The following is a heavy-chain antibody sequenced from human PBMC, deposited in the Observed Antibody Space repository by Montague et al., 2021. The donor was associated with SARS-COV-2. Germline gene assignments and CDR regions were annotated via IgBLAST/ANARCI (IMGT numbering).Heavy chain of an antibody. D-gene: IGHD5-12*01. J-gene: IGHJ4*02. V-gene: IGHV4-39*07. CDR3: ARDLWVWLSVEGSFDY. Sequence: SETLSLTCTVSGGSISSSSYYWGWIRQPPGKGLEWTGSIYYSGSTYYXPSLKSRVTISVDTSKNQFSLKLSSVTAADTAVYYCARDLWVWLSVEGSFDYWGQGTLVTVSS. CDR1: GGSISSSSYY. CDR2: IYYSGST.